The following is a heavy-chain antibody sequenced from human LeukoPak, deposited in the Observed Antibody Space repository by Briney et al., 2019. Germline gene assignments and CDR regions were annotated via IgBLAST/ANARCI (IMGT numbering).Heavy chain of an antibody. Sequence: ASVKVSCKPSGGTFSNYWMHWVRQAPGKGLVWVSRINTDESSTKYADSVKGRFTISRDNAKNTLYLQMNSLRAGDTAVYYCARGWSIGLAAAAEGYYYMDVWGKGTTVTVSS. CDR3: ARGWSIGLAAAAEGYYYMDV. CDR1: GGTFSNYW. V-gene: IGHV3-74*03. CDR2: INTDESST. J-gene: IGHJ6*03. D-gene: IGHD6-13*01.